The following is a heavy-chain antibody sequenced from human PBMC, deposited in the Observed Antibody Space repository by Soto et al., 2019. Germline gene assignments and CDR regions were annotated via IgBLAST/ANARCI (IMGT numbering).Heavy chain of an antibody. CDR2: IIPVFDKA. J-gene: IGHJ3*01. V-gene: IGHV1-69*01. CDR3: ARLRRDWGDAFDL. CDR1: GGSFGSSA. D-gene: IGHD3-16*01. Sequence: QVQLVQSGADVKKPGSSVKVSCKTSGGSFGSSAISWVRQAPAQGLEWMGEIIPVFDKANYAQNFQGRLTITADELTGTVFRELSSLRSEVTAVYFCARLRRDWGDAFDLWGLGTFVTVSS.